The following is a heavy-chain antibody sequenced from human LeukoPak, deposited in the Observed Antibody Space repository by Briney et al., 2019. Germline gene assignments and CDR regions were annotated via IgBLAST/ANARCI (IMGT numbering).Heavy chain of an antibody. Sequence: GGSLRLSCAASSGFTLSSFWMTWVRQAPGKGLEWVANIKQDGSLKNYVDSLKGRFTISRDNAKNSVYLQMSSLRVEDTAVYYCASNNDWRFDYWGQGTLVTVSS. CDR1: GFTLSSFW. CDR3: ASNNDWRFDY. V-gene: IGHV3-7*01. J-gene: IGHJ4*02. CDR2: IKQDGSLK. D-gene: IGHD3-9*01.